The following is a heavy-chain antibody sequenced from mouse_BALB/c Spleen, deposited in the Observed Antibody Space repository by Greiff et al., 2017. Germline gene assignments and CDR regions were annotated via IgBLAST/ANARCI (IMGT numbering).Heavy chain of an antibody. CDR2: IDPANGNT. CDR1: GFNIKDTY. D-gene: IGHD2-3*01. V-gene: IGHV14-3*02. J-gene: IGHJ2*01. Sequence: VHVKQSGAELVKPGASVKLSCTASGFNIKDTYMHWVKQRPEQGLEWIGRIDPANGNTKYDPKFQGKATITADTSSNTAYLQLSSLTSEDTAVYYCARSGWGDFDYWGQGTTLTVSS. CDR3: ARSGWGDFDY.